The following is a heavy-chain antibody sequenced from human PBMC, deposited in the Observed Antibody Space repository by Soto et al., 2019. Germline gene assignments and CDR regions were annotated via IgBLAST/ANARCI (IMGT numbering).Heavy chain of an antibody. CDR3: AREETGNDALDI. CDR2: FYHSGST. CDR1: GGSIRSATYY. V-gene: IGHV4-31*02. D-gene: IGHD1-1*01. J-gene: IGHJ3*02. Sequence: PSETLSLTCTVSGGSIRSATYYWSWIRQHPGKGLEWIGYFYHSGSTYYKPSLRSRVTISLDTSKNQFSLNLRSVTDADTAIYYCAREETGNDALDIWGQGTLVTVSS.